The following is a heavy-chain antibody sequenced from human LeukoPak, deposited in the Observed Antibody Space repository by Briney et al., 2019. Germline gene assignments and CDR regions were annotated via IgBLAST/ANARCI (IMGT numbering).Heavy chain of an antibody. J-gene: IGHJ4*02. CDR3: ARGIKYYDFWSGSRTDFDH. CDR2: IYSDNT. V-gene: IGHV3-23*03. D-gene: IGHD3-3*01. Sequence: PGGSLRLSCAASGFTFSSYAMSWVRQAPGKGLEWVSFIYSDNTHYSDSVKGRFTISRDNAKNTLYLQMNSLRAEDTAVYYCARGIKYYDFWSGSRTDFDHWGQGTLVTVSS. CDR1: GFTFSSYA.